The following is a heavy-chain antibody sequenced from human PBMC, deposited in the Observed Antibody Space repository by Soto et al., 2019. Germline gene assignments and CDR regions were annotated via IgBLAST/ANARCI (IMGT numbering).Heavy chain of an antibody. CDR3: AKEMSCGRPYAY. CDR2: ISVTCDNT. Sequence: WGSVRLSCAPSGFTFNYNAVSCVRQAQEKRRESVSAISVTCDNTYHADFLVGRFTISRNHSKNSLSLQMKGLRAEDTAMYYGAKEMSCGRPYAYWGQGTLVTVSS. CDR1: GFTFNYNA. J-gene: IGHJ4*02. V-gene: IGHV3-23*01. D-gene: IGHD2-15*01.